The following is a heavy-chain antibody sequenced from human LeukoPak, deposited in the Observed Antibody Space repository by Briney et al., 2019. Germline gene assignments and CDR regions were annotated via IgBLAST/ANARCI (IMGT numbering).Heavy chain of an antibody. CDR1: GGSISSGDYY. J-gene: IGHJ6*03. D-gene: IGHD3-3*01. CDR3: ARGSITIFGVVIDYYYYYMDV. Sequence: PSETLSLTCTVSGGSISSGDYYWSWIRQPPGKGLEWIGYIYYSGSTYYNPSLKSQVTISVDTSKNQFSLKLSSVTAADTAVYYCARGSITIFGVVIDYYYYYMDVWGKGTTVTVSS. V-gene: IGHV4-30-4*08. CDR2: IYYSGST.